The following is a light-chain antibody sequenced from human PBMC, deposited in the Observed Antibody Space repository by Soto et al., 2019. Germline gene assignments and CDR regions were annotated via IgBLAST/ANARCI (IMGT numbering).Light chain of an antibody. V-gene: IGKV3-20*01. CDR1: QSVSDNN. Sequence: ETVLTQSPGTLSLSPGERAILSCRASQSVSDNNLAWYQQKPGQAPRLLMYGAFFRVTGVPDRFSGSASGVDFTLTISRLEPEDFAVYFCQQYGASPITFGPGTKVDT. J-gene: IGKJ3*01. CDR3: QQYGASPIT. CDR2: GAF.